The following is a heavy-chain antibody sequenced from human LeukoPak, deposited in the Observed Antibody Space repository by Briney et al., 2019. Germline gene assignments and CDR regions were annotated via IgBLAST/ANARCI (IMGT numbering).Heavy chain of an antibody. V-gene: IGHV3-21*01. Sequence: GGSLRLSCAASGFTFSSYWMSWVRQAPGKGLEWVSSISSSSSYIYYADSVKGRFTISRDNAKNSLYLQMNSLRAEDTAVYYCARGLGPSSWYYFDYWGQGTLVTVSS. CDR2: ISSSSSYI. D-gene: IGHD6-13*01. CDR3: ARGLGPSSWYYFDY. CDR1: GFTFSSYW. J-gene: IGHJ4*02.